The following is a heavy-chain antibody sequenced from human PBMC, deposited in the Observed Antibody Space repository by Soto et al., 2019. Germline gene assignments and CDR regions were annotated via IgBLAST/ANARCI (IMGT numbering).Heavy chain of an antibody. D-gene: IGHD4-17*01. V-gene: IGHV4-4*02. CDR2: IYHSGST. CDR1: GGSISSSNW. Sequence: SETLSLTCAVSGGSISSSNWWSWVRQPPGKGLEWIGEIYHSGSTNYNPSLKSRVTISVDNSKNQFSLKLSSVTAADTAVYYCARDPYGDWHYGMDVWGQGTTVTVSS. CDR3: ARDPYGDWHYGMDV. J-gene: IGHJ6*02.